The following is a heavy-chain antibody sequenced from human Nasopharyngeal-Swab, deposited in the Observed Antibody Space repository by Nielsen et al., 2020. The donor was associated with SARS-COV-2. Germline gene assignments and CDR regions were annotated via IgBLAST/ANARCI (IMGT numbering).Heavy chain of an antibody. J-gene: IGHJ4*02. Sequence: GESLKISCKGSEYSFSNYWIGWVRQMPGKGLEWMGIIYPGDADSRYTPSFQGQVTITADTSISTAYLQWSSLKASDTAMYYCARRRGYSGDDDYWGQGTLVTVSS. CDR1: EYSFSNYW. D-gene: IGHD5-12*01. V-gene: IGHV5-51*01. CDR3: ARRRGYSGDDDY. CDR2: IYPGDADS.